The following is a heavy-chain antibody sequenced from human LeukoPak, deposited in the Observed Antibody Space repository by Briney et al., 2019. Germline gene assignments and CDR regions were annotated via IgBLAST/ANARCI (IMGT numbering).Heavy chain of an antibody. J-gene: IGHJ4*02. CDR1: GGSISSNNYY. V-gene: IGHV4-39*01. CDR2: IYYSGIT. CDR3: ARLVIRTDYFDY. D-gene: IGHD2/OR15-2a*01. Sequence: SETLSLTCTVSGGSISSNNYYWDWIRQPPGKGLEWIGSIYYSGITYYNPSLKSRVTISVDTSKNQFSLKLSSVTAADTAVYYCARLVIRTDYFDYWGQGTLVTVSS.